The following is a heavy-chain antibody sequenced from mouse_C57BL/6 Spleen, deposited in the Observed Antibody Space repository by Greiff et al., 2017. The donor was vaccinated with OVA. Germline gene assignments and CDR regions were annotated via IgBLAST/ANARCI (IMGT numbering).Heavy chain of an antibody. Sequence: QVQLQQPGAELVKPGASVKMSCKASGYTFTSYWITWVKQRPGQGLEWIGDIYPGSGSTNYNEKFKSKATLTVDTSSSTAYMQLSSLTSEDSAVYYCARWDGNYPYYAMDYWGQGTSVTVSS. D-gene: IGHD2-1*01. CDR3: ARWDGNYPYYAMDY. J-gene: IGHJ4*01. CDR2: IYPGSGST. CDR1: GYTFTSYW. V-gene: IGHV1-55*01.